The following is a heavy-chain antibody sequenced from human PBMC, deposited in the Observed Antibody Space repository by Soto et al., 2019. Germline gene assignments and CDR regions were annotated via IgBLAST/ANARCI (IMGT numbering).Heavy chain of an antibody. V-gene: IGHV1-18*01. CDR2: ISPYNGGT. CDR1: GYPLSSLG. J-gene: IGHJ4*02. D-gene: IGHD2-21*02. Sequence: SVKVSCKAYGYPLSSLGISWVVQSPGQVLEWMVWISPYNGGTKYVQTLQGRVTMTTDTSTTTAYVELRSLTSDDTAVYYCARDRKYSKYCGGDCGHYFDYWGQGTLVTVSS. CDR3: ARDRKYSKYCGGDCGHYFDY.